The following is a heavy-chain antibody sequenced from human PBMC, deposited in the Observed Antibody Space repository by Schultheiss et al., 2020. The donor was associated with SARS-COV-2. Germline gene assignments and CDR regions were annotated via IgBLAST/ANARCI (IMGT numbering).Heavy chain of an antibody. CDR1: GFTFSSYA. Sequence: GESLKISCAASGFTFSSYAMHWVRQAPGKGLEWVAVISYDGSNKYYADSVKGRFTISRDNSKNTLYLQMNSLRAEDTAVYYCARVNRVDAFDIWGQGTMVTVSS. CDR2: ISYDGSNK. J-gene: IGHJ3*02. CDR3: ARVNRVDAFDI. D-gene: IGHD3-10*01. V-gene: IGHV3-30-3*01.